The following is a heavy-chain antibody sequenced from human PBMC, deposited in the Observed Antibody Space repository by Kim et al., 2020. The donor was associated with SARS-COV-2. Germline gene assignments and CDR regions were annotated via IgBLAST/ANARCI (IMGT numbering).Heavy chain of an antibody. CDR3: VKDPYCSSTSCPPSYDYYGMDV. CDR1: GFTFDDYA. CDR2: ISWDGGST. Sequence: GGSLRLSCAASGFTFDDYAMHWVRQAPGKGLEWVSRISWDGGSTYYADSVKGRFTISRDNSKNSLYLQMNSLRAEDTALYYCVKDPYCSSTSCPPSYDYYGMDVWGKGTTVTVSS. J-gene: IGHJ6*04. V-gene: IGHV3-43D*03. D-gene: IGHD2-2*01.